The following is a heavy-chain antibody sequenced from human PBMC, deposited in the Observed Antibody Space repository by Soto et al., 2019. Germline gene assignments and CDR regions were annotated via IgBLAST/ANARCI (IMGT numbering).Heavy chain of an antibody. J-gene: IGHJ6*02. Sequence: QEELVQSGAEVKKPGSSVNVSCKASEGTFSSYSITWVRQAPGQRLEWMGEIIPLLGTANYAQKFQGRVTITGDNSTSTIYMGLSSLRSDDTAVYYCATDPVDLFGYMDVWGQGTTVTVSS. CDR2: IIPLLGTA. CDR1: EGTFSSYS. V-gene: IGHV1-69*06. CDR3: ATDPVDLFGYMDV. D-gene: IGHD2-21*01.